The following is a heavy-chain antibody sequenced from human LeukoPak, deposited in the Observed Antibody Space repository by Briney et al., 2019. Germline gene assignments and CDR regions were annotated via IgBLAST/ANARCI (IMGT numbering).Heavy chain of an antibody. Sequence: PSETLSLTCTVSGGSISSYYWSWIRQPPGKGLEWIGYIYYSGSTNYNPSLKSRVTISVDTFKNQFSLKLSSVTAADTAVYYCARVDSSNWYEYRGYFDYWGQGTLVTVSS. CDR1: GGSISSYY. J-gene: IGHJ4*02. CDR2: IYYSGST. V-gene: IGHV4-59*01. CDR3: ARVDSSNWYEYRGYFDY. D-gene: IGHD6-13*01.